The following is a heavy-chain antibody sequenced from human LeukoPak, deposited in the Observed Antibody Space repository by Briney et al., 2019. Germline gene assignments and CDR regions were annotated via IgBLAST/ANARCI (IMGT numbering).Heavy chain of an antibody. D-gene: IGHD1-26*01. CDR2: ITPIFGTA. CDR1: GGTFSSYA. V-gene: IGHV1-69*13. CDR3: ARAGGSYYRYFDY. J-gene: IGHJ4*02. Sequence: SVKVSCKASGGTFSSYAISWVRQAPGQGLEWMGGITPIFGTANYAQKFQGRVTITADESTSTAYMELSSLRSEDTAVYYCARAGGSYYRYFDYWGQGTLVTVSS.